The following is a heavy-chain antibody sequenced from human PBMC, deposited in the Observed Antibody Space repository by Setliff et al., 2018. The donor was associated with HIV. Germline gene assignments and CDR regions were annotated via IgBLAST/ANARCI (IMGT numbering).Heavy chain of an antibody. J-gene: IGHJ4*02. D-gene: IGHD4-17*01. Sequence: LSLTCTVSGASITSHYWSWIRQSPGRELEWIGYIYSTGSTNYNPSLQSRVSISMDASKNKFSLKVTSVTSADTAVYYCAKGAGFYGDYAFDYWGQGNLVTVSS. CDR1: GASITSHY. CDR3: AKGAGFYGDYAFDY. V-gene: IGHV4-59*11. CDR2: IYSTGST.